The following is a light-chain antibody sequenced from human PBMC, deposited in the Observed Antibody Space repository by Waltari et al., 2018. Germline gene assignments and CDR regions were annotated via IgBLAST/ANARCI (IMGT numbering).Light chain of an antibody. CDR2: RDD. J-gene: IGLJ1*01. Sequence: QSVLTQPPSMSGTPGQTVSISCSGTNSNIGRNSVFWYQQFPGTAPKLLIYRDDPPPCGVPGRVSGSKSGTSASLAIHGLRSEDEADYYCAAWDDSLTVSYVFGSGTKVTV. CDR3: AAWDDSLTVSYV. CDR1: NSNIGRNS. V-gene: IGLV1-47*01.